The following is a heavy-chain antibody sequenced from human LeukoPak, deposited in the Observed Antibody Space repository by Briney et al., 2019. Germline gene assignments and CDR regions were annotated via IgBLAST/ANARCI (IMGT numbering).Heavy chain of an antibody. V-gene: IGHV3-74*01. D-gene: IGHD2-8*01. CDR3: SRDRRTWFDP. Sequence: GGSLRPSCAASGFTFSSYWMHWVRQVPGKGLVWVSRITSDGSHTIYADSVKGRFTISRDNAKNTLYLQMNSLRAEDTALYYCSRDRRTWFDPWGQGTLVTVSS. CDR1: GFTFSSYW. J-gene: IGHJ5*02. CDR2: ITSDGSHT.